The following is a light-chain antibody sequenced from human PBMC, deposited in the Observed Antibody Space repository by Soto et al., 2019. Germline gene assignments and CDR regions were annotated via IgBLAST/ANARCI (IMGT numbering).Light chain of an antibody. CDR3: SSFRSSGTSYV. V-gene: IGLV2-14*03. CDR2: DVS. CDR1: SSDIGDSNY. J-gene: IGLJ1*01. Sequence: QSALAQPASVSGSPGQSITISCTGTSSDIGDSNYVSWYQQHPGKAPKLVIYDVSNRPSGVSNRFSGSKSANTASLTISGLQAEDEADYYCSSFRSSGTSYVFGTGTKVTVL.